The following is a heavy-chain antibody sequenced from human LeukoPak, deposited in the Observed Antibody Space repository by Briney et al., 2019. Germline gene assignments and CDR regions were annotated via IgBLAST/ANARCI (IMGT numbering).Heavy chain of an antibody. D-gene: IGHD6-19*01. CDR1: GFTFSSYA. V-gene: IGHV3-30*04. CDR3: ARSPSSGWYYFDY. J-gene: IGHJ4*02. CDR2: ISYDGSNK. Sequence: PGGSLRLSCAASGFTFSSYAMHWVRQAPGKGLEWVAVISYDGSNKYYADSVKGRFTISRDNSKNTLYLQMNSLRAEDTAVYYCARSPSSGWYYFDYWGQGTLVTVSS.